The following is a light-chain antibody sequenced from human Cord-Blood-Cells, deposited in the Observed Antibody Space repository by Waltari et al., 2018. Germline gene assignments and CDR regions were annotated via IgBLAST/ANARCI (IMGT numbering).Light chain of an antibody. J-gene: IGLJ3*02. V-gene: IGLV2-14*01. CDR3: SSYTSSSTWV. CDR1: SSADGGYNY. Sequence: QSALTQPASVSGSPGQSITISCTGTSSADGGYNYVSLYQQHPGKAPKLMIYDVSNRPLGFSNGFSGLKSGNTASLTISGLQAEDEADYYCSSYTSSSTWVFGGGTKLSVL. CDR2: DVS.